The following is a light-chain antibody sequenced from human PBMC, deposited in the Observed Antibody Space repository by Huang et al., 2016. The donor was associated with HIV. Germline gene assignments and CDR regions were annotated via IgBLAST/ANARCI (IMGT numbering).Light chain of an antibody. CDR2: DTS. V-gene: IGKV3-11*01. Sequence: TVLTQSPATLSWYPGERVTLSCRASQSVGNYIAWYQQHPGQSPRLLLYDTSNRATGTPVRCSGSGSGTDFALTISNLESEDFAVYYCQQRSSGVTFGGGTKVQVK. CDR1: QSVGNY. J-gene: IGKJ4*01. CDR3: QQRSSGVT.